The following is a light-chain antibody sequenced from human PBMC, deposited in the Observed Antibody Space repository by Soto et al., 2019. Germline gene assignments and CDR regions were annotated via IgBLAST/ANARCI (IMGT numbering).Light chain of an antibody. Sequence: EMVLTQSPDTLSLSPGERATLSCRASQTVSSNFLAWYQQRPGQAPRLLICGASSRAAGIPDRFSGSGSGTDFTLTISRLEPEDLAVYYCQQYGTSPETFGQGTKVDIK. CDR3: QQYGTSPET. J-gene: IGKJ1*01. V-gene: IGKV3-20*01. CDR2: GAS. CDR1: QTVSSNF.